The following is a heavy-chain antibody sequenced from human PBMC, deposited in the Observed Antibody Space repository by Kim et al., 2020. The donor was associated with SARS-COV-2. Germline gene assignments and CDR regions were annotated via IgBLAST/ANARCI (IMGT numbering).Heavy chain of an antibody. J-gene: IGHJ4*02. D-gene: IGHD3-10*01. CDR1: GGTFSSYA. CDR2: IIPIFGTA. Sequence: SVKVSCKASGGTFSSYAISWVRQAPGQGLEWMGGIIPIFGTANYAQKFQGRVTITADKSTSTAYMELSSLRSEDTAVYYCARDFGMVRGGYFDYWGQGTLVTVSS. V-gene: IGHV1-69*06. CDR3: ARDFGMVRGGYFDY.